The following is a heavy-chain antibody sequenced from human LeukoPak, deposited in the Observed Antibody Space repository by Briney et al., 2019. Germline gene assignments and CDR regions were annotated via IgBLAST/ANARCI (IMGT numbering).Heavy chain of an antibody. CDR3: ARRLLVAGRTDFFDY. CDR1: GFTFGSYA. J-gene: IGHJ4*02. V-gene: IGHV3-23*01. D-gene: IGHD6-19*01. Sequence: GGSLRLSCAASGFTFGSYAMNWVRQAPGKGLEWVSTISGSGGSTYYADSVKGRFTISRDNSKNTVYLQMNSLTAEDTAIYYCARRLLVAGRTDFFDYWGQGTLVTVSS. CDR2: ISGSGGST.